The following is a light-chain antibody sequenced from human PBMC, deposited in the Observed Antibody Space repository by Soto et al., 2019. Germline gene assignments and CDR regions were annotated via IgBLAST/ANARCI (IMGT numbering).Light chain of an antibody. J-gene: IGKJ4*01. CDR1: QSINNW. CDR3: QQYNSN. Sequence: DIQMTQSPSTLSASVGDRVTITCRASQSINNWLAWYQQKPGKAPKLLIYDASTLERGVPSRFSGSGSATEFTLIISSLQPDDSATYYCQQYNSNFGGGTKVEIK. V-gene: IGKV1-5*01. CDR2: DAS.